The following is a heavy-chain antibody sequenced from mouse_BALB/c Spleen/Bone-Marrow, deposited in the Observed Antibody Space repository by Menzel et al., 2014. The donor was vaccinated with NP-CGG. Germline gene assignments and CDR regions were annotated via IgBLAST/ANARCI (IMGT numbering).Heavy chain of an antibody. D-gene: IGHD4-1*01. J-gene: IGHJ4*01. CDR2: INPYNGGT. V-gene: IGHV1-18*01. CDR3: ATSGTRGNYAMDY. Sequence: VQLQQPGPELVKPGASMKISCKASGYSFTGYTMNWVKQSHGKNLEWIGLINPYNGGTRYNQKFKGKATLTIDKSSSAAYMELLSLTSEDSAVYYCATSGTRGNYAMDYWGQGTSVIVSS. CDR1: GYSFTGYT.